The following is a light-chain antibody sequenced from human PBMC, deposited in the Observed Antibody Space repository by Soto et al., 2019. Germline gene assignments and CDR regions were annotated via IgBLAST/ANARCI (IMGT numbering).Light chain of an antibody. J-gene: IGKJ5*01. V-gene: IGKV3-20*01. CDR1: QSVSSTL. CDR2: GAS. Sequence: PGERATLSCRASQSVSSTLLAWHQQKPGQAPRLLIYGASNRATGVPDRFSGGGSGTDFTLTISRLEPEDFVVYYCQKYGSSPINCGKGQRREIK. CDR3: QKYGSSPIN.